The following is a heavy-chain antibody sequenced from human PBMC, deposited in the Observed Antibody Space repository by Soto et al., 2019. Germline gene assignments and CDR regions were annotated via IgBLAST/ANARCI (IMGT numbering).Heavy chain of an antibody. V-gene: IGHV1-18*01. J-gene: IGHJ6*02. CDR1: GYTFTNYD. CDR3: ARDLRIAARPRYYYYGMDV. CDR2: LSAYNGKT. D-gene: IGHD6-6*01. Sequence: ASVKVSCKASGYTFTNYDINWVRPAPGQGLEWMGWLSAYNGKTNYAQKLQGRVTMTTDTSTSTAYMELRSLRSDDTAVYYCARDLRIAARPRYYYYGMDVGGQGTTVTVSS.